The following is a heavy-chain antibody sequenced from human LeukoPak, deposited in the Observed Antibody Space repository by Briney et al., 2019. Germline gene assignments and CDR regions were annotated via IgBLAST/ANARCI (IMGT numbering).Heavy chain of an antibody. CDR2: IRSKAYGGTT. D-gene: IGHD3-10*01. CDR1: GFTFSTYE. Sequence: GGSLRLSCAASGFTFSTYEMNAVSQAPGKGLEWVGFIRSKAYGGTTEYAVSVKGRFTLSRDDSKSIAYLQMNSLKTEDTAVYYCTRGSYGSGSYTLYYYYGMDVWGQGTTVTVSS. J-gene: IGHJ6*02. CDR3: TRGSYGSGSYTLYYYYGMDV. V-gene: IGHV3-49*04.